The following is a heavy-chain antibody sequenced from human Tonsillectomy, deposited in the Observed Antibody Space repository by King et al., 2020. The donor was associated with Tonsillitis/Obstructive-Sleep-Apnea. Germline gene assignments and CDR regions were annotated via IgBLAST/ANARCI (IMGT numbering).Heavy chain of an antibody. Sequence: QLQESGPGLVKPSETLSLTCTVSGDSIGSSSYYWGWIRQPPGKGLELIGSIYYSGTIYHNAPLKSRVTISVDTSKNQFSLNLTSVTAADTAVYYCATHRGYSRSPYYFHSWGPGTLVAVSS. D-gene: IGHD6-6*01. CDR3: ATHRGYSRSPYYFHS. CDR2: IYYSGTI. CDR1: GDSIGSSSYY. V-gene: IGHV4-39*01. J-gene: IGHJ4*02.